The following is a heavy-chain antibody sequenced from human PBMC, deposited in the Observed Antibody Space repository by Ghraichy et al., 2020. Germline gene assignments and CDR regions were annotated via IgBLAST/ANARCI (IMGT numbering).Heavy chain of an antibody. CDR2: LIGSGDIT. Sequence: GGSLRHSCAASGFTFNTYAMTWVRQAPGKGLEWVSSLIGSGDITYYADSVKGRFTISRDNSKNTLYLQMTSLRAEGTAVYYCAKGHYYDSSGYFSDYYFDYWGQGTLVTVSS. CDR1: GFTFNTYA. J-gene: IGHJ4*02. D-gene: IGHD3-22*01. CDR3: AKGHYYDSSGYFSDYYFDY. V-gene: IGHV3-23*01.